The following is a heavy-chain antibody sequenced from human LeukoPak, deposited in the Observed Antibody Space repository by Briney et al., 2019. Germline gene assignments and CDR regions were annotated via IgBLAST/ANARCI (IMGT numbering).Heavy chain of an antibody. CDR2: IWNDGSDK. CDR3: AKDAQRGFDYSNSLQH. V-gene: IGHV3-33*06. CDR1: KFTFSHYA. Sequence: PGGSLRLSCAASKFTFSHYAMHWVRQAPGEGLEWVAVIWNDGSDKYYADSVKGRFTVSRDNSRNTLYLQMDSLRAEDTGVYYCAKDAQRGFDYSNSLQHWGPGTLVTVSS. J-gene: IGHJ1*01. D-gene: IGHD4-11*01.